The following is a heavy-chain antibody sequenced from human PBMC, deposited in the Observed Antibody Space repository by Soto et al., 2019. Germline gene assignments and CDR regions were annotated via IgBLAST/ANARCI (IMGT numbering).Heavy chain of an antibody. V-gene: IGHV4-59*01. CDR2: IYYSGST. CDR3: AREKVGYSSGNFDY. D-gene: IGHD6-19*01. Sequence: SETLSLTCTVSGGSISSYYWSWIRQPPGKGLEWIGYIYYSGSTNYNPSLKSRVTISVDTSKNQFSLKLSSVTAADTAVYYCAREKVGYSSGNFDYWGQGTLVTVSS. J-gene: IGHJ4*02. CDR1: GGSISSYY.